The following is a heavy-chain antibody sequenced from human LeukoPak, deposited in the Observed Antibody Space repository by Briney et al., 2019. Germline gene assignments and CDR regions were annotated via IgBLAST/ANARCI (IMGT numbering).Heavy chain of an antibody. CDR2: IKEDGSVK. J-gene: IGHJ4*02. CDR3: ARDAY. CDR1: GFTFSTFW. Sequence: GGSLRLSCAVSGFTFSTFWMSWVRQAPGKGLERVANIKEDGSVKFYLDSVKGRFTISRDNSKNTLYLQMNSLRAEDTAVYYCARDAYWGQGTLVTVSS. V-gene: IGHV3-7*01.